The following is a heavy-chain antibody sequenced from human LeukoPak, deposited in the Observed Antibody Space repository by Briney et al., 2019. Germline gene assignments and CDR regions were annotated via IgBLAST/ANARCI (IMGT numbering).Heavy chain of an antibody. CDR2: VSGHNGNT. Sequence: ASVKVSCKASGYTFTNYGITWVRQAPGQGLEWMGWVSGHNGNTYYAQKLQGRVTMTTDTSTSTAYMELRSLRSDDTAVYYCARDFLYYYDSSGYAVIDYWGQGTLVTVSS. CDR3: ARDFLYYYDSSGYAVIDY. CDR1: GYTFTNYG. J-gene: IGHJ4*02. V-gene: IGHV1-18*01. D-gene: IGHD3-22*01.